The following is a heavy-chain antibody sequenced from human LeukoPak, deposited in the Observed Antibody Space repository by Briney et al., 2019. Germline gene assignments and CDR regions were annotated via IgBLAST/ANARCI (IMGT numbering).Heavy chain of an antibody. J-gene: IGHJ6*02. D-gene: IGHD7-27*01. V-gene: IGHV3-23*01. CDR1: GFTFRHYA. CDR3: AKAWGSGLDYYGMDV. CDR2: LTASGGST. Sequence: GGPLRLSCVASGFTFRHYARNWVRQTPEKGRGGVSRLTASGGSTNYGDSVKGRFTISRDNSNNTLYLQMNSLRNDDTAVYYCAKAWGSGLDYYGMDVWGQGITVTVSS.